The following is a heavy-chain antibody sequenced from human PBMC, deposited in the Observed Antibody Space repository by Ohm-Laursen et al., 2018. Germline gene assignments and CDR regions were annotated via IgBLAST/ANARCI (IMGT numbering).Heavy chain of an antibody. V-gene: IGHV3-30*18. D-gene: IGHD1-26*01. Sequence: SLRLSCTASGFTFSSYGMHWVRQAPGKGLEWVAVISYDGSNKYYADSAKGRFTISRDNSKNTLYLQMNSLRAEDTAVYYCAKDDRGAFDYWGQGTLVTVS. CDR2: ISYDGSNK. CDR1: GFTFSSYG. CDR3: AKDDRGAFDY. J-gene: IGHJ4*02.